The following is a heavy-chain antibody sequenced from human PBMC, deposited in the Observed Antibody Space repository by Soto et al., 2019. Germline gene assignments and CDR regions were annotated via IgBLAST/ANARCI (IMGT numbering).Heavy chain of an antibody. Sequence: GGSLRLSCAASGFTFSSYAMHWVRQAPGKGLEWVAVISYDGSNKYYADSVKGRFTISRDNSKNTLYLQMNSLRAEDTAVYYCARDLADIVATTPTDYYYYGMDVWGQGTTVTVSS. D-gene: IGHD5-12*01. V-gene: IGHV3-30-3*01. CDR3: ARDLADIVATTPTDYYYYGMDV. CDR1: GFTFSSYA. CDR2: ISYDGSNK. J-gene: IGHJ6*02.